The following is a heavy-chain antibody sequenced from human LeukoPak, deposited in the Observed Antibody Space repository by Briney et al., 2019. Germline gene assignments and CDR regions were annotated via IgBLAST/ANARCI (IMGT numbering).Heavy chain of an antibody. Sequence: PSETLSLTCAVYGGSFSGYYWSWIRQPPGKGLEWIGEINHSGSTNYNPSLKSRVTISVDTSKNQFSLKLSSVTAADTAVYYCARAYYGSGSYWFDYWGQGTLVTVSS. V-gene: IGHV4-34*01. J-gene: IGHJ4*02. D-gene: IGHD3-10*01. CDR3: ARAYYGSGSYWFDY. CDR1: GGSFSGYY. CDR2: INHSGST.